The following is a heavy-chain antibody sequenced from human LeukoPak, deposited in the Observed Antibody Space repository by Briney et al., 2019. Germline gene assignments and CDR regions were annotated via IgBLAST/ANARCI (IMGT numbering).Heavy chain of an antibody. V-gene: IGHV3-48*04. D-gene: IGHD3-22*01. J-gene: IGHJ4*02. CDR2: ISSSSSTI. CDR3: ARDSSGYCFDY. CDR1: GFTFSSYS. Sequence: TGGSLRLSCAASGFTFSSYSMNWVRQAPGKGLEWVSYISSSSSTIYYADSVKGRFTISRDNAKNSLYLQMNSLRAEDTAVYYCARDSSGYCFDYWGQGTLVTVSS.